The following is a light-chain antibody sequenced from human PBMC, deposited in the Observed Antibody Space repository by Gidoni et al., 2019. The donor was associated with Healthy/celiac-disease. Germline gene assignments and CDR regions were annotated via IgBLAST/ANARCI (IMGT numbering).Light chain of an antibody. V-gene: IGKV3-20*01. Sequence: VLTLSLGTLSLSPGERATLSCRASQSVSNGYLAWYQHTPGQAPRLLVYGAYGASTRATGIPDRFSGSGSRTDFTLTISRLEPEDSAVYYCQQCGSLVTFGGXTKVEIK. CDR1: QSVSNGY. CDR3: QQCGSLVT. J-gene: IGKJ4*01. CDR2: GAYGAS.